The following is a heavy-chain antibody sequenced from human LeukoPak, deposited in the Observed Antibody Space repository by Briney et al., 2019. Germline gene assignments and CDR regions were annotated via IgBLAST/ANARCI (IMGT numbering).Heavy chain of an antibody. D-gene: IGHD6-13*01. V-gene: IGHV3-30*03. CDR2: ISYDEINK. CDR3: ARDSSPRYSSSWYWFDP. CDR1: GFTFSSHG. J-gene: IGHJ5*02. Sequence: GRSLRLSCAASGFTFSSHGMHWVRQAPGKGLEWVAVISYDEINKDYADSVKGRFTISRDNSKNTLYLQMNSVRPEDTAVYYCARDSSPRYSSSWYWFDPWGQGTLVTVSS.